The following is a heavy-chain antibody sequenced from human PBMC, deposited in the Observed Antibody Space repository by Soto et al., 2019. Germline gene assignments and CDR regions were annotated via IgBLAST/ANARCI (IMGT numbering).Heavy chain of an antibody. J-gene: IGHJ4*02. CDR2: ISYDGSNK. V-gene: IGHV3-30-3*01. Sequence: GGSLRLSCAASGFTFSSYAMHWVRQAPGKGLEWVAVISYDGSNKYYADSVKGRFTISRDNSKNTLYLQMNSLRAEDTAVNYCAREELRDYGDFDYWGQGTLVTVSS. CDR3: AREELRDYGDFDY. CDR1: GFTFSSYA. D-gene: IGHD4-17*01.